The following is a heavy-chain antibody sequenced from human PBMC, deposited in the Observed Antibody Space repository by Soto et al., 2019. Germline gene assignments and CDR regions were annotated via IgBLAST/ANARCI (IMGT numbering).Heavy chain of an antibody. CDR1: GGTFNNYG. J-gene: IGHJ4*02. Sequence: QVQLVQSGAEVKKPGSSVKVSCKASGGTFNNYGMGWVRQAPGQGLEWMGGIIPMIPRTNYAQKFQGRVTLSADESRSTDYMELRSLRSEDTAVYYCASWDYDVLTGYSYDDWGQGTLVTVSS. CDR2: IIPMIPRT. V-gene: IGHV1-69*01. D-gene: IGHD3-9*01. CDR3: ASWDYDVLTGYSYDD.